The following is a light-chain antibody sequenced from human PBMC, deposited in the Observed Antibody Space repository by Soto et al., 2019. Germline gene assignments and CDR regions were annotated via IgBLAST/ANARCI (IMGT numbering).Light chain of an antibody. J-gene: IGKJ4*01. Sequence: DIVLTQSPDSLAVSLGERATINCKSSQSVLYSSNNKNYLAWYQQKPGQPPKLLIYWASTRQSGVPDRFTGSGSGKDLTLSISSLQAEDVAINYCLQYYSTPLTFGGGTKVEIK. CDR2: WAS. V-gene: IGKV4-1*01. CDR1: QSVLYSSNNKNY. CDR3: LQYYSTPLT.